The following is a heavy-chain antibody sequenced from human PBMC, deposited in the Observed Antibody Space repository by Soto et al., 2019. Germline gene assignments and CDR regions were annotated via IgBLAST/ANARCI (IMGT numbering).Heavy chain of an antibody. CDR3: ARSQGSSTSLEIYYYYYYGMDV. CDR2: IIPIPGTA. Sequence: QVRLVQSGAEVKKPGSSVKVSCKASGGTFSSYAISWVRQAPGQGLEWMGGIIPIPGTANYAQKFQGRDTITADESTSTDYMELSSLRSEDTAVYYCARSQGSSTSLEIYYYYYYGMDVWGQGTTVTVSS. V-gene: IGHV1-69*01. J-gene: IGHJ6*02. CDR1: GGTFSSYA. D-gene: IGHD2-2*01.